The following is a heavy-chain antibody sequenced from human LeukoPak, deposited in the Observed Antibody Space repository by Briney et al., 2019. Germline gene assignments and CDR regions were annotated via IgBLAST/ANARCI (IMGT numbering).Heavy chain of an antibody. CDR2: TYYRSKWYN. V-gene: IGHV6-1*01. J-gene: IGHJ3*02. D-gene: IGHD4-17*01. Sequence: SQTLSLTCAISGDSVSSNSAAWNWIRQSPSRGLEWLGRTYYRSKWYNDYAVSVKSRITINPDTSKNQFSLQLNSVTPEDTAVYYCARLQTTYMTTVTSDAFDIWGQGTMVTVSS. CDR3: ARLQTTYMTTVTSDAFDI. CDR1: GDSVSSNSAA.